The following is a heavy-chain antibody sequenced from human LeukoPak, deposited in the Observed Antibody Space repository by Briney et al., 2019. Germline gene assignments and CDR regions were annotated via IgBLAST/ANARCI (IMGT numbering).Heavy chain of an antibody. J-gene: IGHJ4*02. CDR2: ISGSGGST. V-gene: IGHV3-23*01. CDR3: ARLGDYVWGSYRYPLDY. D-gene: IGHD3-16*02. Sequence: GGSLRLSCAASGFTFSSNAMSWVRQAPGKGLEWVSAISGSGGSTYYADSVKGRFTISRDNSKNTLYLQMNSLRAEDTAVYYCARLGDYVWGSYRYPLDYWGQGTLVTVSS. CDR1: GFTFSSNA.